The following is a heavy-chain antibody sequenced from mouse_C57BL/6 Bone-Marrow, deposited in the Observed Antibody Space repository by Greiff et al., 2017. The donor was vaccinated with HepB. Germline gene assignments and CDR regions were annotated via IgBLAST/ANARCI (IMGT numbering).Heavy chain of an antibody. V-gene: IGHV1-82*01. Sequence: VHLVESGPELVKPGASVKISCKASGYAFSSSWMNWVKQRPGKGLEWIGRIYPGDGDTNFNGKFKGKATLTADKSSSTAYMQLSSLTSEDSAVYFCARRDGDAMDYWGQGTSVTVSS. J-gene: IGHJ4*01. CDR2: IYPGDGDT. D-gene: IGHD1-2*01. CDR3: ARRDGDAMDY. CDR1: GYAFSSSW.